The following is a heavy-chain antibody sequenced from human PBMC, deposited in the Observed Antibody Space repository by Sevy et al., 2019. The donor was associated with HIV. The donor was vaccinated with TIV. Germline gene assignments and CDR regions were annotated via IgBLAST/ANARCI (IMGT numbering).Heavy chain of an antibody. Sequence: ASVKVSCKASGYTFTSYGISWVRQAPGQGLEWMGWISAYNGNTNYAQKLQGRVTMTTDTSTSTAYMELRSLRSDDTAVYYCARENMDYYDFWSGSTISNWFDPWGQGTLVTVSS. CDR1: GYTFTSYG. V-gene: IGHV1-18*01. D-gene: IGHD3-3*01. CDR2: ISAYNGNT. CDR3: ARENMDYYDFWSGSTISNWFDP. J-gene: IGHJ5*02.